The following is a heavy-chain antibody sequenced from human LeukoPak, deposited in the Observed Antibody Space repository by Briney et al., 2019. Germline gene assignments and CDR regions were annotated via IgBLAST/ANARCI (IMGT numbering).Heavy chain of an antibody. D-gene: IGHD3-22*01. J-gene: IGHJ4*02. CDR1: GGSISSYY. CDR2: IYYSGST. CDR3: ARGMYYYDSSGYYGPAYYFDY. Sequence: KPSETLSLTCTVSGGSISSYYWSWIRQPPGKGLEWIGYIYYSGSTNYNPSLKSRVTISVDTSKNQLSLKLSSVTAADTAVYYCARGMYYYDSSGYYGPAYYFDYWGQGTLVTVSS. V-gene: IGHV4-59*01.